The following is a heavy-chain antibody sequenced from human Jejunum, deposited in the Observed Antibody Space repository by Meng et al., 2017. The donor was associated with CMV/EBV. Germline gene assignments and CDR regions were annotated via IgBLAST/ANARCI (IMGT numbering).Heavy chain of an antibody. D-gene: IGHD1-26*01. CDR2: IIPTLGVA. CDR3: ARAGNSGSYFTSNGFLV. J-gene: IGHJ3*01. Sequence: SFSDYAIGWVREAPGHGLEWVGAIIPTLGVANYGQKFQGRVTITADTSTTTSYMELFSLTSEDTGLYYCARAGNSGSYFTSNGFLVWGQGTMVTVSS. CDR1: SFSDYA. V-gene: IGHV1-69*10.